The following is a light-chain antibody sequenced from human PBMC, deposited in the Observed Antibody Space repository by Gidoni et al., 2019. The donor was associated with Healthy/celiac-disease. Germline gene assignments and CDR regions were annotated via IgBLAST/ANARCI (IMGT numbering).Light chain of an antibody. CDR3: QQRSNWPPLT. J-gene: IGKJ4*01. CDR1: QSVSSY. V-gene: IGKV3-11*01. CDR2: DAS. Sequence: EIVLTQSPATLSLSPGGRATLSCRASQSVSSYLAWYQQKPGQAPRLLIYDASNRATGIPARFSGSGSGTDFTLTISSLEPEDFAVYYCQQRSNWPPLTFXGXTKVXIK.